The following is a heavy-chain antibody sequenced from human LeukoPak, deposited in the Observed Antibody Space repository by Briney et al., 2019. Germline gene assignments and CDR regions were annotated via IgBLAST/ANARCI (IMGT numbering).Heavy chain of an antibody. D-gene: IGHD3-22*01. CDR1: GGSISSGDYY. Sequence: SETLSLTCTVSGGSISSGDYYWSWIRQPPGKGLEWIGYIYYSGSTYYNPSLKSRVTISVDTSKNQFSLKLSSVTAADMAVYYCARDSSGEDAFDIWGQGTMVTVSS. J-gene: IGHJ3*02. CDR2: IYYSGST. CDR3: ARDSSGEDAFDI. V-gene: IGHV4-30-4*01.